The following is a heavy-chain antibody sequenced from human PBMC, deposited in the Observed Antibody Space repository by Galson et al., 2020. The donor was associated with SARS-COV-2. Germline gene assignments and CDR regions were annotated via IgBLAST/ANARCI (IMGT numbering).Heavy chain of an antibody. CDR1: GYSFTSYW. V-gene: IGHV5-51*01. D-gene: IGHD6-19*01. CDR2: IYPGDSDT. J-gene: IGHJ1*01. Sequence: GESLKISCKGSGYSFTSYWIGWVRQMPGKGLEWMGIIYPGDSDTRYSPSFQGQVTISADKSISTAYLQWSSLKASDTAMYYCARHEGEYSSGRPGPPEPEYFQHWGQGTLVTVSS. CDR3: ARHEGEYSSGRPGPPEPEYFQH.